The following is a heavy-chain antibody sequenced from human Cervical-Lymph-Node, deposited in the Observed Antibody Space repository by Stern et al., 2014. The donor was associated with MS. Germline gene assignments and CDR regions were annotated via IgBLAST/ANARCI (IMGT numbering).Heavy chain of an antibody. Sequence: VQLVESGAEVKKPGSSVKVSCKASGGTFSSYAFSWVRQAPGQGLEWGGGIIPIIGIANYAQNFQGRVTITADDSIKTAYMEVSSLRSEDTAVYYCARDQRHYGSGHYAFDIWGQGTMVTVSS. CDR1: GGTFSSYA. CDR2: IIPIIGIA. J-gene: IGHJ3*02. CDR3: ARDQRHYGSGHYAFDI. D-gene: IGHD3-10*01. V-gene: IGHV1-69*01.